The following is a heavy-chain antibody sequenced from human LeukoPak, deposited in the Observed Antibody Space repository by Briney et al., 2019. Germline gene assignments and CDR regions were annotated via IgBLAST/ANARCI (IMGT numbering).Heavy chain of an antibody. D-gene: IGHD3-22*01. CDR2: INPNSGGT. CDR3: ARTVAPGFGSSGYPDY. CDR1: GYTFTDYY. Sequence: ASVKLSCKASGYTFTDYYMHWVRQAPGQGLEWMGWINPNSGGTNYAQKFQGRVTMTRGTSITTAYMELSRLRSDDTAVYYCARTVAPGFGSSGYPDYWGQGTLVTVSS. J-gene: IGHJ4*02. V-gene: IGHV1-2*02.